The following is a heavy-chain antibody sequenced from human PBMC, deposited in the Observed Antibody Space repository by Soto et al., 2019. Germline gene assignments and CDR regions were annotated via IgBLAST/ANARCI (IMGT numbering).Heavy chain of an antibody. CDR1: GYTFTSYY. V-gene: IGHV1-46*01. CDR3: AREDVDTAMVNYWFDP. CDR2: INPSGGST. D-gene: IGHD5-18*01. J-gene: IGHJ5*02. Sequence: QVQLVQSGAEVKKPGASVKVSCKASGYTFTSYYMHWVRQAPGQGLEWMGIINPSGGSTSYAQKFQGRVTRTRDTSTSTVYMELSSLRSEDTAVYYCAREDVDTAMVNYWFDPWGQGTLVTVSS.